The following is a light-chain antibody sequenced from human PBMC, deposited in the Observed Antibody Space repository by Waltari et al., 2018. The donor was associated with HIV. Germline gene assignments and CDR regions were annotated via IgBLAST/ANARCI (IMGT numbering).Light chain of an antibody. CDR1: ALPKRY. CDR2: KDN. Sequence: SYELTQPPSVSVSPGQTARITCSGDALPKRYSYWYQQKSGQAPVLVIYKDNKRPSGITEGFSGSSAGTMATLTISGAQVEDEADYYCYSTDNNGDRGVFGGGTKVSVL. CDR3: YSTDNNGDRGV. V-gene: IGLV3-10*01. J-gene: IGLJ2*01.